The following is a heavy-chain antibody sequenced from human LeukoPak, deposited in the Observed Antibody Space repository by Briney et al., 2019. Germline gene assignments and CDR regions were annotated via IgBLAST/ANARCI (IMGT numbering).Heavy chain of an antibody. Sequence: SETLSLTCAVYGGSFSSYYWSWIRQPPGKGLEWIGEINHSGSTNYNPSLKSRVTISVDTSKNQFSLKLSSVTAADTAVYYCVKSGGYGLIDYWGQGTLVTVSS. CDR1: GGSFSSYY. D-gene: IGHD1-26*01. CDR2: INHSGST. J-gene: IGHJ4*02. CDR3: VKSGGYGLIDY. V-gene: IGHV4-34*01.